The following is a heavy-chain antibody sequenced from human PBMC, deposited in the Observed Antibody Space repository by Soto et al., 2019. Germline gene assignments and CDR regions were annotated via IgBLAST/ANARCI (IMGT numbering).Heavy chain of an antibody. J-gene: IGHJ4*02. V-gene: IGHV4-34*01. CDR3: ARLIRCKTTSCYFDY. D-gene: IGHD2-2*01. CDR2: INHSGST. Sequence: KTSETLSLTCAVYGGSFSGYYWTWIRQPPGTGLEWIGEINHSGSTYYNQSLKSRVTISVYTSKNQFSLKLSSVTAADTAVFYCARLIRCKTTSCYFDYWGQGTLVTVSS. CDR1: GGSFSGYY.